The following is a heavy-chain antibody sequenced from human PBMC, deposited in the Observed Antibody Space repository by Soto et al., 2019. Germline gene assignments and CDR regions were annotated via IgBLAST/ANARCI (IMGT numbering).Heavy chain of an antibody. Sequence: PGGSLRLSCAASGFTVSSNYISWVRQAPGKGLEWVSVIYSGGSTYYADSVKGRFTISRDNSKNTLYLQMNSLRAEDTAVYYCAREIYSSSSLFNYYYYYMDVWGKGTTVTVSS. CDR3: AREIYSSSSLFNYYYYYMDV. V-gene: IGHV3-66*01. CDR1: GFTVSSNY. D-gene: IGHD6-6*01. CDR2: IYSGGST. J-gene: IGHJ6*03.